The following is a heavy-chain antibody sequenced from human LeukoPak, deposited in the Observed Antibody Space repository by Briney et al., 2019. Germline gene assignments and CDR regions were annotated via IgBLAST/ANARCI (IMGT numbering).Heavy chain of an antibody. CDR1: GGSISSGGYS. D-gene: IGHD2-15*01. CDR2: IFYSGRT. V-gene: IGHV4-61*08. Sequence: SETLSLTCAVSGGSISSGGYSWSWIRQPPGKGLEWIGYIFYSGRTNYNPSLKSRVTISLDTSKNQFSLKLNSVTAADTAVYYCATGDCSGGSCPDYWGQGTLITVSS. CDR3: ATGDCSGGSCPDY. J-gene: IGHJ4*02.